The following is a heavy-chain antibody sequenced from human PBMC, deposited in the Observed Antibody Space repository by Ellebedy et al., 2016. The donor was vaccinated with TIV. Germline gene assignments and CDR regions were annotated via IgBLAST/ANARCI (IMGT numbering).Heavy chain of an antibody. CDR2: LYTSGTT. J-gene: IGHJ6*03. CDR3: ARDCSTTDCYNGYDYLDV. CDR1: GGSITDFY. V-gene: IGHV4-4*07. D-gene: IGHD2-2*02. Sequence: SETLSLTXTVSGGSITDFYWSWIRQSAGKGLEWIGRLYTSGTTIYNPSLKSRVTMSAVTSKNQNSLTLDPVIAADTAVYYCARDCSTTDCYNGYDYLDVWGTGTTVTVSS.